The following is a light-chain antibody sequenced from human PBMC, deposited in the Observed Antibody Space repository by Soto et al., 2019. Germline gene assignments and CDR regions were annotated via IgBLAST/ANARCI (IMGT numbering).Light chain of an antibody. V-gene: IGKV1-5*03. CDR1: QSISSW. CDR2: KAS. J-gene: IGKJ2*01. Sequence: DIQMTQSPSTLSASVGDRVTITCRASQSISSWLAWYQQKPGKAPKLLIYKASSLESGVPSRFSGSGSGTEFTLTISILQPDYFATYYCQLHSGWYTFGQGTKLEIK. CDR3: QLHSGWYT.